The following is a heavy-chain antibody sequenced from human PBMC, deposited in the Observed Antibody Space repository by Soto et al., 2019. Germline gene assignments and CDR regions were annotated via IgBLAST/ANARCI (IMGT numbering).Heavy chain of an antibody. CDR2: IYYSGST. D-gene: IGHD3-22*01. CDR1: GGSISSGDYY. Sequence: PSETLSLTCTVSGGSISSGDYYWSWIRQPPGKGLEWIGYIYYSGSTNYNPSLKSRVTISVDTSKNQFSLKLSSVAAADTAVYYCARHGMDYYDSSGYYYAPYYVDYWGQGTLVTVSS. V-gene: IGHV4-30-4*01. J-gene: IGHJ4*02. CDR3: ARHGMDYYDSSGYYYAPYYVDY.